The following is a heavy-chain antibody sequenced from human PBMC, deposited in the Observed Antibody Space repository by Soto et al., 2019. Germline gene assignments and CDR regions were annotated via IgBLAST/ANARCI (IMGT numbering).Heavy chain of an antibody. D-gene: IGHD1-20*01. CDR3: ARTNWNDVLSGP. CDR1: GGTFSRYP. CDR2: IIPIFGTA. V-gene: IGHV1-69*13. Sequence: SVNVSCKASGGTFSRYPISWVREAPGQGLEWMGGIIPIFGTANYAQKFQGRVTITADESTSTAYMELSSLRSEDTAVYYCARTNWNDVLSGPWGQGTLVTVSS. J-gene: IGHJ5*02.